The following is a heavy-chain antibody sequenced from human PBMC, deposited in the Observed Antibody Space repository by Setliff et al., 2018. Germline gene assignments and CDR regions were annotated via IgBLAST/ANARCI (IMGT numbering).Heavy chain of an antibody. Sequence: PGGSLRLSCAASGFTFSSYGMHWVRQAPGKGLEWVAVIWSHGGLKSYVDSVKGRFTIARDNSKNTLYLEMSSLRAEDTAVYYCAKDLGNTYGRENFFDSWGQGTLVTAPQ. V-gene: IGHV3-33*06. CDR1: GFTFSSYG. J-gene: IGHJ4*02. D-gene: IGHD5-18*01. CDR3: AKDLGNTYGRENFFDS. CDR2: IWSHGGLK.